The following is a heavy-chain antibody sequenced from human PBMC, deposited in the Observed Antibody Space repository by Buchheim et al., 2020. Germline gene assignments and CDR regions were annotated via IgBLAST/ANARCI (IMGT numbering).Heavy chain of an antibody. D-gene: IGHD1-26*01. CDR2: ISSSGSTI. V-gene: IGHV3-48*03. Sequence: EVQLVESGGGLVQPGGSLRLSCAASGFTFSSYEMNWVRQAPGKGLEWVSYISSSGSTIYYADSVKGRFTISRDNSKKHLYLQMTSLRPEDTAVYYCARDLGLGATLGTPDYWGQGTL. CDR3: ARDLGLGATLGTPDY. CDR1: GFTFSSYE. J-gene: IGHJ4*02.